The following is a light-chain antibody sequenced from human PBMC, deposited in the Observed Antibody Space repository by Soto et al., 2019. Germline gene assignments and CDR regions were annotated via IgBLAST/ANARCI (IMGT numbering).Light chain of an antibody. CDR1: QSISSW. Sequence: DIQMTQSPSTLSASVGDRVTITCRASQSISSWLAWYQRKPGKAPKLLIYKASSLESGVPSRLSGSGSGTEFTVTISSLQADDFATYYSQQYNSYSVTFGQGTKVEIK. V-gene: IGKV1-5*03. CDR3: QQYNSYSVT. CDR2: KAS. J-gene: IGKJ1*01.